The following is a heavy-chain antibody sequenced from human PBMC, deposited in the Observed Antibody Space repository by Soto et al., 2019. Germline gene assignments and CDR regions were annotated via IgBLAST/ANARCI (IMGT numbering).Heavy chain of an antibody. V-gene: IGHV4-34*01. Sequence: SETLSLTCAVSGGSFSGYYWRWFRQPPGKGLEWIGEINHSGSTNYNPSLKSRVTISVDTSKNQFSLKLSSVTAADTAVYYCAVLMVRGVTNYYYYGMDVWGQGTTVT. J-gene: IGHJ6*02. CDR2: INHSGST. D-gene: IGHD3-10*01. CDR1: GGSFSGYY. CDR3: AVLMVRGVTNYYYYGMDV.